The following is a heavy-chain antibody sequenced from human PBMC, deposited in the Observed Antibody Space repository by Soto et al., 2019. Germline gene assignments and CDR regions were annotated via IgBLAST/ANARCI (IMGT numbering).Heavy chain of an antibody. V-gene: IGHV3-21*01. Sequence: WGSLRLSCAASGFTFSSYSMNWVRQAPGKGLEWVSSISSSSSYIYYADSVKGRFTISRDNAKNSLYLQMNSLRAEDTAVYYCARTLGSGYYFDYWGQGTLVTVSS. CDR3: ARTLGSGYYFDY. D-gene: IGHD3-22*01. J-gene: IGHJ4*02. CDR1: GFTFSSYS. CDR2: ISSSSSYI.